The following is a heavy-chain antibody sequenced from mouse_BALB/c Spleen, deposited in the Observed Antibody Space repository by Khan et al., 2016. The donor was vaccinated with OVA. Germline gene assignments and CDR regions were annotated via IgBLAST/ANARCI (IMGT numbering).Heavy chain of an antibody. V-gene: IGHV2-6-4*01. CDR1: GFSLSRYN. Sequence: QVQLKESGPGLVTPSQSLSITCTVSGFSLSRYNIHWVRQPPGKGLEWLGMIWGGGGTDYNSTLKSRLSISKDNSKSQVFLKMNSLQTDDTATYYCAKFTPDYYSMDYWGQGTSVTVSS. J-gene: IGHJ4*01. CDR2: IWGGGGT. D-gene: IGHD1-1*01. CDR3: AKFTPDYYSMDY.